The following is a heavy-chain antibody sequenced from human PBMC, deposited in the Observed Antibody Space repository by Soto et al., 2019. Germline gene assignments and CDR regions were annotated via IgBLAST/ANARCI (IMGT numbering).Heavy chain of an antibody. CDR3: ARGAPYSSWLGYYYYYMDV. Sequence: GGSLRLSCAASGFTFSSYWMSWVRQAPGKGLEWVANIKQDGSEKYYVDSVKGRFTISRDNAKNSLYLQMNSLRAEDTAAYYCARGAPYSSWLGYYYYYMDVWGKGTTVTVSS. J-gene: IGHJ6*03. CDR1: GFTFSSYW. CDR2: IKQDGSEK. V-gene: IGHV3-7*01. D-gene: IGHD6-13*01.